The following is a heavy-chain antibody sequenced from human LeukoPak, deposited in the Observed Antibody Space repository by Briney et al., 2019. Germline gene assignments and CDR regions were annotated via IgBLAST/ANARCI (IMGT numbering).Heavy chain of an antibody. Sequence: SGPTLVNPTQTLTPTCTFSGFSLGTNGVGVGWIRQPPGKALEWLALIYWDDDKRYSPSLKSRISITKDTSKNQVVLTMTNMDPVDTATYYCSHRQPAACFDPWGQGTLVTVSS. J-gene: IGHJ5*02. CDR2: IYWDDDK. CDR3: SHRQPAACFDP. CDR1: GFSLGTNGVG. D-gene: IGHD6-25*01. V-gene: IGHV2-5*02.